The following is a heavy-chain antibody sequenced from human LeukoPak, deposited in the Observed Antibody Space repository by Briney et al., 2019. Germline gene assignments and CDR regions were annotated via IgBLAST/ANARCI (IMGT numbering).Heavy chain of an antibody. CDR3: ARDRLLRGYYDSSGYDAFDI. CDR2: INAGNGNT. Sequence: GASVKVSCKASGYTFTSYAMHWVRQAPGQRLEWMGWINAGNGNTKYSQKFQGRVTITRDTSASTAYMELSSLRSEDTAVYYCARDRLLRGYYDSSGYDAFDIWGQGTMVTVSS. V-gene: IGHV1-3*01. J-gene: IGHJ3*02. CDR1: GYTFTSYA. D-gene: IGHD3-22*01.